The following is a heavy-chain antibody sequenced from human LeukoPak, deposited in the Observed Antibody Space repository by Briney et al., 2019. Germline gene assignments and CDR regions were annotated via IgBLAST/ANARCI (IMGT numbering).Heavy chain of an antibody. D-gene: IGHD3-3*01. Sequence: GGSLRLSCEGSGFTFSSYAMSWVRQAPGKGLEWVSVISGSGDSAFYADSVKGQFTISRDNSKNTLYLQMNSLRAEDTAVYYCARGGYDPFDYWGQGTLVTVSS. J-gene: IGHJ4*02. CDR3: ARGGYDPFDY. CDR2: ISGSGDSA. V-gene: IGHV3-23*01. CDR1: GFTFSSYA.